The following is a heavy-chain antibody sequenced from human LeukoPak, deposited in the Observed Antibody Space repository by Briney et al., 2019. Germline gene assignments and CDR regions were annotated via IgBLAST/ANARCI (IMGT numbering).Heavy chain of an antibody. CDR1: GYTFTGYY. Sequence: AASVKVSCKASGYTFTGYYMHWVRQAPGQGLEWMGWINPNSGGTNYAQKFQGRVTMTRDTSISTAYMELSSLRSEDTAVYYCARGRSGSSSWYGASDYWGQGTLVTVSS. CDR3: ARGRSGSSSWYGASDY. J-gene: IGHJ4*02. CDR2: INPNSGGT. D-gene: IGHD6-13*01. V-gene: IGHV1-2*02.